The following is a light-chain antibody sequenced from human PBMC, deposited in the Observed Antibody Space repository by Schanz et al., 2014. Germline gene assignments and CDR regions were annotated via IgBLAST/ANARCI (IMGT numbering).Light chain of an antibody. CDR2: EAS. CDR1: HNVGRH. J-gene: IGKJ2*01. Sequence: ILLTQSPGTLSLSPGVRATLSCRASHNVGRHLAWYQQKPGQAPRLLIYEASNRATGIATRFSGSGSGTDLILTISSLEPEDSAVYYCQHRRTFGHGTKLEIK. V-gene: IGKV3-11*01. CDR3: QHRRT.